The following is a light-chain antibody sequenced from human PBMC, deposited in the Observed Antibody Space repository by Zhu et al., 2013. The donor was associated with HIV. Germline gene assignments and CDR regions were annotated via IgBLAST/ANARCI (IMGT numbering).Light chain of an antibody. V-gene: IGKV3D-15*01. CDR3: QQYDDWPRT. CDR2: GAS. CDR1: QSIDTY. J-gene: IGKJ1*01. Sequence: EIVLTQSPVTLSLSPGERATLSCRASQSIDTYLAWYQQKPGQAPRLLIYGASSRATGIPDRFSGSGSGTDFTLTISSLQSEDSGVYHCQQYDDWPRTFGQGTE.